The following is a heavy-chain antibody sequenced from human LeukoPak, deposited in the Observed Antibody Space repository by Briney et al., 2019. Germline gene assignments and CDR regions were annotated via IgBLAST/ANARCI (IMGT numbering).Heavy chain of an antibody. V-gene: IGHV4-4*02. CDR2: IYHSGST. CDR1: GGSISSSNW. CDR3: ARDLGYDSSGLDY. J-gene: IGHJ4*02. Sequence: PSGTLSLTCAVSGGSISSSNWWSWVRQPPGKGLEWIGEIYHSGSTNYNPSLKSRVTISVDMSKNQFSLKLSSVTAADTAVYYCARDLGYDSSGLDYWGQGTLVTVSS. D-gene: IGHD3-22*01.